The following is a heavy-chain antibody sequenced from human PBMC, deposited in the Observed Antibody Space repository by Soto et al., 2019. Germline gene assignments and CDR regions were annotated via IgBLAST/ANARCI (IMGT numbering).Heavy chain of an antibody. CDR3: AIHSSSVYYGMDV. D-gene: IGHD6-6*01. CDR2: ISGSGVST. Sequence: EVQLLESGGGWVQPGGSLRLSCTASGFTFSSYGMNWVHQAPGKGLEWVSTISGSGVSTHYADSVKGRFTISRDNSKNTLYLQMNSLRAEDTAVYYCAIHSSSVYYGMDVWGQGTTVTVSS. J-gene: IGHJ6*02. V-gene: IGHV3-23*01. CDR1: GFTFSSYG.